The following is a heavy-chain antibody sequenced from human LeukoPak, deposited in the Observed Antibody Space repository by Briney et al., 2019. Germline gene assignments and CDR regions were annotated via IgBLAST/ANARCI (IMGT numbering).Heavy chain of an antibody. Sequence: GGSLILSCAASGFTFSTYFINWVRQAPGKGLEWVSSISGSGTYIYYADSVKGRFTISRDNAKNSLYLHMNSLRAEDTAVYYCARKNGLDYWGQGTLVTVSS. CDR2: ISGSGTYI. CDR3: ARKNGLDY. CDR1: GFTFSTYF. V-gene: IGHV3-21*01. J-gene: IGHJ4*02.